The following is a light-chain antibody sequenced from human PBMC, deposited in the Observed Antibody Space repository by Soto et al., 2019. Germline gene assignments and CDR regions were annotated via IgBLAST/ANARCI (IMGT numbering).Light chain of an antibody. CDR3: QERSNWPRALT. V-gene: IGKV3-11*01. J-gene: IGKJ4*01. Sequence: EIVLTQSPATLSLSPGERATLSCRASQSVSSYLAWYQQKPGQAPRLLIYDASNRATGSTARFSGSGSGTDFTLTISSLEPEDFAVYSCQERSNWPRALTFGGGTKVEIK. CDR1: QSVSSY. CDR2: DAS.